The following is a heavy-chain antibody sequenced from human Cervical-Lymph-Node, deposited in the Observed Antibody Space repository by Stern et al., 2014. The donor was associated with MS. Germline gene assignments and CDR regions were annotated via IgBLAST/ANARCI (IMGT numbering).Heavy chain of an antibody. Sequence: VQLVESGGGLVQPGGSLRLSCAASGFTFSSHWMHWVRQAPGKGLVWGSHINSDGSTTGYADSVKGRFTISRDNAKNTLYLQMNSLRAEDTAVYYCARDSVEWGQGTLVTVSS. D-gene: IGHD4-23*01. J-gene: IGHJ4*02. CDR3: ARDSVE. V-gene: IGHV3-74*01. CDR2: INSDGSTT. CDR1: GFTFSSHW.